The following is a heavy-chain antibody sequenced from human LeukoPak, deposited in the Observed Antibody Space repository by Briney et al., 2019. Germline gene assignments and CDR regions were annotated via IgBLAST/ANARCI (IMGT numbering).Heavy chain of an antibody. CDR3: ARGNIKFDY. CDR2: ISSSSDYI. V-gene: IGHV3-21*01. CDR1: GFTFSNFL. Sequence: GGSLRLSCAASGFTFSNFLMNWVRQAPGKGLEWVSSISSSSDYIYYVDSVKGRFTISRDNAKKSLYLQMNSLRAEDTAVYYCARGNIKFDYWGQGTLVTVSS. J-gene: IGHJ4*02.